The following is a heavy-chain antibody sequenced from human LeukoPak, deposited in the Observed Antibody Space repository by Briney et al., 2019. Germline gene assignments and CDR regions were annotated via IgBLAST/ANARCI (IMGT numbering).Heavy chain of an antibody. CDR3: ARMAAGLFDP. V-gene: IGHV3-11*01. CDR1: GLTFDDYA. D-gene: IGHD6-13*01. CDR2: ISSGSNTI. J-gene: IGHJ5*02. Sequence: PGRSLRLSCAASGLTFDDYAMHWIRHAPGKGLEWLSYISSGSNTIYYVDSVKGRFTIARDNAKIALYLQMDSLRVEDTAVYYCARMAAGLFDPWGQGTLVAVSS.